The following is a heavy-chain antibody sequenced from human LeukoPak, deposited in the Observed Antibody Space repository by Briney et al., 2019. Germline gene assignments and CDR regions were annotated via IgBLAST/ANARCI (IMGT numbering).Heavy chain of an antibody. CDR1: GFTFSSYA. CDR2: ISGSGGRT. J-gene: IGHJ4*02. CDR3: ARKPYFCDSPDYYCFIDY. V-gene: IGHV3-23*01. Sequence: PGGSLRLSCVASGFTFSSYALSWVRQAPGKGLEWVSAISGSGGRTYYADSVKGRFTISRDNSKNTLYLQMNSLRAEDTAVYSCARKPYFCDSPDYYCFIDYWGQGTLVTVSS. D-gene: IGHD3-22*01.